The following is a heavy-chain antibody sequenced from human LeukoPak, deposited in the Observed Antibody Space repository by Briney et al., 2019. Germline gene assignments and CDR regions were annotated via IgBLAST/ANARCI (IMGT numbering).Heavy chain of an antibody. D-gene: IGHD6-13*01. CDR1: RGSISGYS. Sequence: SETLSLTCTVSRGSISGYSWSWIRQSPGGGLEWIGYIYYSGDTAYNPSLRSRVTLSVDTSKNQFSLKLSSVTAADTAVYYCARVYYSSSYDYWYFDLWGRGTLVTVSS. V-gene: IGHV4-59*01. CDR2: IYYSGDT. J-gene: IGHJ2*01. CDR3: ARVYYSSSYDYWYFDL.